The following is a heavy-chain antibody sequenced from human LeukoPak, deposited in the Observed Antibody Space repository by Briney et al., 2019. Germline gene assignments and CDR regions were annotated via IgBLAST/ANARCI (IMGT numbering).Heavy chain of an antibody. CDR2: VYNSGST. D-gene: IGHD4/OR15-4a*01. CDR1: GGSVNNVNNY. J-gene: IGHJ6*03. Sequence: SQTRSLTCTVSGGSVNNVNNYWSWIRQPAGMGLEWIGRVYNSGSTDYNPSLKSRVTMSIDTSKNQFSLNLASVSAADTAVYYCTRDQFGAIGGYYYYYMDVWGKGTTVTVS. V-gene: IGHV4-61*02. CDR3: TRDQFGAIGGYYYYYMDV.